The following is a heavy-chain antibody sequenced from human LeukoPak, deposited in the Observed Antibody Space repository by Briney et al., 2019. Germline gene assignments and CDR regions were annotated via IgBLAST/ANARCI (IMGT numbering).Heavy chain of an antibody. D-gene: IGHD3-3*01. CDR3: AREVWILEWFPIGYYYYMDV. Sequence: GASVKVSCKASGYTFTSYGISWVRQAPGQGLEWMGWISAYNGNTDYAQKLQGRVTMTTDTSTSTAYMELRSLRSDDTAVYYCAREVWILEWFPIGYYYYMDVWGKGTTVTVSS. V-gene: IGHV1-18*01. CDR2: ISAYNGNT. CDR1: GYTFTSYG. J-gene: IGHJ6*03.